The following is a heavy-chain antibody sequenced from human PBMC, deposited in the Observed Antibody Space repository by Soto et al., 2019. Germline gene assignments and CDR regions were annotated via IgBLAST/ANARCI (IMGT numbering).Heavy chain of an antibody. CDR2: VYYTGST. D-gene: IGHD2-2*01. CDR3: AKYRRTQAEGFTLDY. J-gene: IGHJ4*02. Sequence: SETLSLTCTVSGGSINGFYWSWIRQPPGKGLEWIGYVYYTGSTTYNPSLESRVTMSVDTSKNQFSLKLSSVNAADTAVYYCAKYRRTQAEGFTLDYWGQGTLVTVSS. CDR1: GGSINGFY. V-gene: IGHV4-59*01.